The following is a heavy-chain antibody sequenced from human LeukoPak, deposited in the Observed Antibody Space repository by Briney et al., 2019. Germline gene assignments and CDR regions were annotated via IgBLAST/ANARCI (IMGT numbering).Heavy chain of an antibody. V-gene: IGHV4-30-4*01. J-gene: IGHJ4*02. CDR1: GGSISSGDYS. CDR2: IYYSGST. D-gene: IGHD2-21*02. Sequence: SETLSLTCTVSGGSISSGDYSWSWIRQPPGKGLEWIGYIYYSGSTYYNPSLKSRVTISVDTSKNQFSPKLSSVTAADTAVYYCARGSSGDWLDYWGQGTLVTVSS. CDR3: ARGSSGDWLDY.